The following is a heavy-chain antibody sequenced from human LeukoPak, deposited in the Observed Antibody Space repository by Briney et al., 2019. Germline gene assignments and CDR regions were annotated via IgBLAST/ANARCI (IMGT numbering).Heavy chain of an antibody. CDR3: ARVGEMATIMDYYFDY. Sequence: SETLSLTCTVSGGSINSYYWSWTRQPPGKGLEWIGYIYYSGSTNYNPSLKSRVTISVDTSKNQFSLKLSSVTAADTAVYYCARVGEMATIMDYYFDYWGQGTLVTVSS. V-gene: IGHV4-59*01. CDR1: GGSINSYY. CDR2: IYYSGST. J-gene: IGHJ4*02. D-gene: IGHD5-24*01.